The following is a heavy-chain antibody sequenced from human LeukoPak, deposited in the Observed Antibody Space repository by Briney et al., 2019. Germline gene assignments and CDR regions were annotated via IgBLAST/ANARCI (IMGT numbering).Heavy chain of an antibody. D-gene: IGHD3-10*01. V-gene: IGHV1-8*02. J-gene: IGHJ6*03. CDR1: GYTFTNYG. Sequence: ASVKVSCKASGYTFTNYGINWVRQAPGQGLEWMGWMNPNSGNTGYAQKFQGRVTMTRNTSISTAYMELSSLRSEDTAVYYCARGRGVRGVITRYYYYYYMDVWGKGTTVTISS. CDR3: ARGRGVRGVITRYYYYYYMDV. CDR2: MNPNSGNT.